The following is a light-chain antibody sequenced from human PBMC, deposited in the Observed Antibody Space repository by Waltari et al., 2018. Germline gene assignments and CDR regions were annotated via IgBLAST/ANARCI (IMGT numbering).Light chain of an antibody. Sequence: QSVLTQPPSASGNPGQRVTISCSGSLSNIESNTVNWYRQLPGTAPKHLIYGDNRRPSGVPDQFSGSKSVTSASLSISGLQSADEAAYYCAGWDDSLNGPVFGGGTKLTVL. CDR1: LSNIESNT. CDR2: GDN. J-gene: IGLJ3*02. V-gene: IGLV1-44*01. CDR3: AGWDDSLNGPV.